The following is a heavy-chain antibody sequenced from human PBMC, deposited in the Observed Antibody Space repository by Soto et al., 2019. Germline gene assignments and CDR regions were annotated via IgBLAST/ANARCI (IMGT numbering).Heavy chain of an antibody. D-gene: IGHD6-6*01. Sequence: QVQLVESGGGVVQPGRSLRLSCAASGFTFSSYGMHWVRQAPGKGLEWVAVIWYDGSNKYYADSVKGRFTISRDNSKNTLYLQMNSLRAEDTAGYYCASDWRRYSSSSRWFDPWGQGTLVTVSS. CDR3: ASDWRRYSSSSRWFDP. V-gene: IGHV3-33*01. CDR2: IWYDGSNK. CDR1: GFTFSSYG. J-gene: IGHJ5*02.